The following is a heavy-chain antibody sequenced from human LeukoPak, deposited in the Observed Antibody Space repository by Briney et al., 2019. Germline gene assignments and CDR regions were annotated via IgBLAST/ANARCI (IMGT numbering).Heavy chain of an antibody. J-gene: IGHJ4*02. CDR2: YYDSGST. D-gene: IGHD2-15*01. CDR3: ARDEGDGRYFDN. V-gene: IGHV4-59*01. CDR1: GGSFSTYY. Sequence: SETLSLTCTVSGGSFSTYYCSWIRQPPGKGLKGRGDYYDSGSTNYNPSLKSRVTISVDTSKNKFSLQLSSVTAADTAVYYCARDEGDGRYFDNWGQGTLVTVSS.